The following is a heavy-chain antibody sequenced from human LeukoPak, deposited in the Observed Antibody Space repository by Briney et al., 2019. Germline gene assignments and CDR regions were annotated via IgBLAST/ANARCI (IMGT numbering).Heavy chain of an antibody. CDR3: ARVIEFAFDI. J-gene: IGHJ3*02. V-gene: IGHV4-59*01. CDR2: IYYSGST. Sequence: SETLSLTCTVSGGSISSYYWSWIRQPPGKGLEWIGYIYYSGSTNYNPSLKSRVTISVDTSKNQFSLKLSSVTAADTAVYYSARVIEFAFDIWGQGTMVTVSS. CDR1: GGSISSYY.